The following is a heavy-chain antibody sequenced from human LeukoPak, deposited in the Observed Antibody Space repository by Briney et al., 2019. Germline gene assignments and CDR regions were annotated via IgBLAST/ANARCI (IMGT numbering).Heavy chain of an antibody. Sequence: GGSLRLSCTASGFTFGDYAMSWFRQAPGKGLEWVGFIRSNAYGGTAEYAASVKGRFTISRDDSKSIAYLQMNSLETEDTAVYYCTRDRYSGSYYGDYWGQGTLVTVSS. CDR2: IRSNAYGGTA. V-gene: IGHV3-49*03. D-gene: IGHD1-26*01. CDR3: TRDRYSGSYYGDY. J-gene: IGHJ4*02. CDR1: GFTFGDYA.